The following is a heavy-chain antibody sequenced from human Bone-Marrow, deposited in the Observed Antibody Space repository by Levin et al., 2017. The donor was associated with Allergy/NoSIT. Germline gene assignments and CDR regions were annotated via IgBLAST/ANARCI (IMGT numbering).Heavy chain of an antibody. CDR3: ASEPIGGSATALDP. CDR2: IYADDTT. V-gene: IGHV3-66*02. J-gene: IGHJ5*02. D-gene: IGHD3-10*01. Sequence: GGSLRLSCAASGFSVSTNYMTWVRQAPGKGLEWVSIIYADDTTYYADSVKGRFTISRHNSKNTVDLQMNSLRADDTAVYYCASEPIGGSATALDPWGQGTLVTVS. CDR1: GFSVSTNY.